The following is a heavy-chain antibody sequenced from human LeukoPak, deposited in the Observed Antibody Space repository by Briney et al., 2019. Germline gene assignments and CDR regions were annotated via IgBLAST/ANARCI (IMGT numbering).Heavy chain of an antibody. V-gene: IGHV4-59*12. CDR3: ARDTMPDY. Sequence: SETLSLTCTVSGGSISSYYWSWVRQPPGKGLEWIGYMYYSGNTKYNPSLKSRVTISGDTSKKQFSLKLSSVTAADTAVYYCARDTMPDYWGQGTLVTVSS. J-gene: IGHJ4*02. CDR1: GGSISSYY. CDR2: MYYSGNT. D-gene: IGHD3-3*01.